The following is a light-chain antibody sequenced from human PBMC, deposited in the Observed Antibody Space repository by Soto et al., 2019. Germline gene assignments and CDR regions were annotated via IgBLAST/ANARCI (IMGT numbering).Light chain of an antibody. CDR1: QGISSA. CDR2: DAS. Sequence: AIQLTQSPSSLSASVGDRVTITCRASQGISSALAWYQQKPGKAPKLLIYDASSLESGVPSRFSGSGSGTDFTLTISSLQPEDFATYYCQQFNSYPQYTFGQGTKLEIK. V-gene: IGKV1-13*02. CDR3: QQFNSYPQYT. J-gene: IGKJ2*01.